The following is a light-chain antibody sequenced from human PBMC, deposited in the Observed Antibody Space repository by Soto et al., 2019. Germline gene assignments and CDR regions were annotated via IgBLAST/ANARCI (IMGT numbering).Light chain of an antibody. Sequence: QSVLTQPPSVSAAPGQRVTISCSGSSSNIGNNYVSWYQQLPRTAPKLLIYENDMRPSGIPDRFSGSKSGTSATLGITGLQTGDEADYYCGTWDSSLSSWVFGGGTKLTVL. CDR1: SSNIGNNY. J-gene: IGLJ3*02. CDR3: GTWDSSLSSWV. V-gene: IGLV1-51*02. CDR2: END.